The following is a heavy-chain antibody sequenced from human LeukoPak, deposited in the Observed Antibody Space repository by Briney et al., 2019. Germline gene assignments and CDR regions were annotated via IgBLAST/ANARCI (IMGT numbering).Heavy chain of an antibody. CDR1: GFTFSSYW. V-gene: IGHV3-7*03. J-gene: IGHJ4*02. Sequence: GGSLRLSCAASGFTFSSYWMSWVRQAPGKGLEWVANIKQDGSEKYYVDSVKGRFTISRDNSKNTLYLQMNSLRAEDTAVYYCARGYGYLYYFDYWAREPWSPSPQ. D-gene: IGHD5-18*01. CDR3: ARGYGYLYYFDY. CDR2: IKQDGSEK.